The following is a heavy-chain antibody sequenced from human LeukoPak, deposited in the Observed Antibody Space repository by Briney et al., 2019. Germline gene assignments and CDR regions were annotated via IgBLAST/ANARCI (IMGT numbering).Heavy chain of an antibody. V-gene: IGHV3-23*01. Sequence: GGSLRLSCAASGYTFSSYAMSWARQAPGKGLEWVSTIIGSGGSTYYADSVRGRFTISRDNSKNTLYLQMNSLRAEDTAVYYCAKDLLPSHYDSRVLDYWGQGTLVTVSS. CDR2: IIGSGGST. J-gene: IGHJ4*02. CDR1: GYTFSSYA. CDR3: AKDLLPSHYDSRVLDY. D-gene: IGHD3-22*01.